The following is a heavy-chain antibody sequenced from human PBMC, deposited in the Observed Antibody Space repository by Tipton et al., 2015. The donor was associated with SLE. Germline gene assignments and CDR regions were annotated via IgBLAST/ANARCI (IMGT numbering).Heavy chain of an antibody. CDR1: GGSISSFNYY. Sequence: GLVKPSETLSLTCTVSGGSISSFNYYWGWIRQPRGKGLEWIGSIYYSGSTYYNPSFKSRVTISVDTSKNQLSLKVRALTAADTAVYYCARGGPSVLIRNSYFDYWGQGTLVTVSS. D-gene: IGHD2-8*01. CDR3: ARGGPSVLIRNSYFDY. V-gene: IGHV4-39*07. CDR2: IYYSGST. J-gene: IGHJ4*02.